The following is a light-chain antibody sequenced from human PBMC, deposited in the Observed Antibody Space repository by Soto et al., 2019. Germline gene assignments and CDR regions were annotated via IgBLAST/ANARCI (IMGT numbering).Light chain of an antibody. CDR2: GAS. CDR3: QQYVTSPWA. V-gene: IGKV3-20*01. J-gene: IGKJ1*01. CDR1: QSVSSSF. Sequence: EIVLTQSPGTLSLSPGERATLCCGASQSVSSSFLAWYQQKPGQAPRLLIYGASNRATGIPDRFSGSGSGTDFTLTISRLEPEDFAVYYCQQYVTSPWAFGQGTKVDIK.